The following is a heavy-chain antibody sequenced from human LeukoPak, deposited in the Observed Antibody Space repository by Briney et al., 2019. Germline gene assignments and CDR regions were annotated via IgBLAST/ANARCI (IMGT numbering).Heavy chain of an antibody. Sequence: SETLSLTCTVSGGSINTYYWSWIRQPPGKGLEWIGYIYSSGSTNYNPSLKSRVTIAIDTSKNQFSLKLSSVTAADTAVYYCARERDYGGYYGMDVWGQGTTVTVSS. J-gene: IGHJ6*02. D-gene: IGHD4-23*01. V-gene: IGHV4-59*01. CDR2: IYSSGST. CDR3: ARERDYGGYYGMDV. CDR1: GGSINTYY.